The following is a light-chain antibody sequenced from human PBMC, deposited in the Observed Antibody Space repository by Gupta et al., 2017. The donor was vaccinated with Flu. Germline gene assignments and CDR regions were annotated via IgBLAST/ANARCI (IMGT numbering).Light chain of an antibody. CDR1: SSDVGGYNY. Sequence: SALSQPPPPPASPVQSNTLSRPGTSSDVGGYNYVSWYQQHPGKAPKLMIYEVSNRPSGVSNRFSGSKSGNTASLTISGLQAEDEADYYCSSYTSSSTRVFGGGTKLTVL. CDR2: EVS. J-gene: IGLJ3*02. V-gene: IGLV2-14*01. CDR3: SSYTSSSTRV.